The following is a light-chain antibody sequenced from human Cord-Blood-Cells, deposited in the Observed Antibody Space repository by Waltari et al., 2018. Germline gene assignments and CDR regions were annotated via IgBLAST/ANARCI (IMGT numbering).Light chain of an antibody. Sequence: DIQMTQYLSSLSASVGDRVTITSRASQSISSYLNWYQQKPGKAPNLLIYAASSLQSGVPSRFSGSGSGTDFTLTISRLQPEDFATYYCQQSYSTPLTFGGGTKVEIK. V-gene: IGKV1-39*01. J-gene: IGKJ4*01. CDR3: QQSYSTPLT. CDR2: AAS. CDR1: QSISSY.